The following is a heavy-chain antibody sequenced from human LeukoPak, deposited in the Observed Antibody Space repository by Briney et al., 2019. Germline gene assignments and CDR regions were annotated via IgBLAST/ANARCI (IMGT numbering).Heavy chain of an antibody. CDR3: ARDYYDSSGLNWFDP. CDR2: IYTSGST. CDR1: GGSISSGSYY. D-gene: IGHD3-22*01. Sequence: SQTLSLTCTVSGGSISSGSYYWSWIRQPAGKGLEWIGRIYTSGSTNYNPSLKSRVTISVDTSKNQFSLKLSSVTAADTAVYYCARDYYDSSGLNWFDPWGQGALVTVS. V-gene: IGHV4-61*02. J-gene: IGHJ5*02.